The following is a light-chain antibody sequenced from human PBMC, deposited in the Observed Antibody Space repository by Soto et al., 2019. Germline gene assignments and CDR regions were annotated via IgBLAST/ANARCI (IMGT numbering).Light chain of an antibody. CDR3: QYRGIWPPGAT. J-gene: IGKJ4*01. Sequence: EIVLTQSPVTLSLSPGERATLSCRASQSINNYLAWYQQKPGQPPRLLIYDASHRATAIPVRFSGSGSGTEFTLTISSLEPEDSAVYYCQYRGIWPPGATFGGGTKVEIK. V-gene: IGKV3-11*01. CDR1: QSINNY. CDR2: DAS.